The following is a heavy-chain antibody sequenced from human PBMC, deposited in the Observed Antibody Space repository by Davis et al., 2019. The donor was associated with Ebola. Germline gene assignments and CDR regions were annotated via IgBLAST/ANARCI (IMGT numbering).Heavy chain of an antibody. J-gene: IGHJ4*02. CDR3: ARAGFDEVLDY. CDR2: VSHSERER. CDR1: GFSFSNYG. V-gene: IGHV3-30*19. D-gene: IGHD3-3*01. Sequence: PGGSLRLSCAASGFSFSNYGFHWVRQAPGKGLEWVAVVSHSERERFYADSVKGRFTISRDNSENTLYLQMNSLTADDTSVYYCARAGFDEVLDYWGQGTPVTVSS.